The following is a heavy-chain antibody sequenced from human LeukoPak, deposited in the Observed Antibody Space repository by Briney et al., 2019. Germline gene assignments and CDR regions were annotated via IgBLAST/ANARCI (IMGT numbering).Heavy chain of an antibody. D-gene: IGHD3-3*01. Sequence: SETLSLTCAVYGGSFSGYYWSWIRQPPGKGLEWIGEINHSGSTNYNPSLKSRVTISVDTSKNQFSLKLSSVTAADTAVYYCARVVTPGITIFGVVINNWFDPWGQGTLVTVSS. CDR2: INHSGST. J-gene: IGHJ5*02. CDR1: GGSFSGYY. V-gene: IGHV4-34*01. CDR3: ARVVTPGITIFGVVINNWFDP.